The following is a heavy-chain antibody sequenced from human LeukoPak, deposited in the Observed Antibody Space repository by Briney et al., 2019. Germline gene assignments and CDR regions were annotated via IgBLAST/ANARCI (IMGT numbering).Heavy chain of an antibody. J-gene: IGHJ4*02. Sequence: PSETLSLTCTVSGGSISSGSYYWSWIRQPAGKGLEWIGRIYTSGSTNYNPSLKSRVTISVDTSKNQFSLKLGSVTAADTAVYYCARLTGVGVKIDYWGQGTLVTVSS. CDR3: ARLTGVGVKIDY. CDR1: GGSISSGSYY. CDR2: IYTSGST. D-gene: IGHD3-10*01. V-gene: IGHV4-61*02.